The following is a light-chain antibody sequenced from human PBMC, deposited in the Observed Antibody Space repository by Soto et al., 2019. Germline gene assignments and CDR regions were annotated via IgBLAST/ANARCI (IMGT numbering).Light chain of an antibody. J-gene: IGLJ1*01. CDR2: DND. V-gene: IGLV1-51*01. Sequence: QPVLTQSLSVYAAPLQTVTISCSGSSSNIGSNYVSWYQQIPGAAPKVLIYDNDKRPSGIPDRFSGSKSGTSATLRITGLQTGDEAAYYCGTWDTLNAGGIFGTGTKVTV. CDR3: GTWDTLNAGGI. CDR1: SSNIGSNY.